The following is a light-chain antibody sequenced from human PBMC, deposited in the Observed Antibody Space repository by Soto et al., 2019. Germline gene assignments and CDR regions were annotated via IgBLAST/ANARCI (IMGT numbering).Light chain of an antibody. CDR2: AAY. Sequence: DIQMTQSPSSLSASVGDRVTITCRASQGISNYLAWYQQKPGKVPKLLIYAAYTLQSGVPSRFSGSRSGTNFTLTISSLQPEDVATYYCQKYNSAPPLTFGGGTKVDIK. V-gene: IGKV1-27*01. CDR3: QKYNSAPPLT. J-gene: IGKJ4*01. CDR1: QGISNY.